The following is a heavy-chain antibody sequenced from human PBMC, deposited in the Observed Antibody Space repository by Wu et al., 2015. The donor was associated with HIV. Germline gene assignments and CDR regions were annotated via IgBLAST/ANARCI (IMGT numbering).Heavy chain of an antibody. Sequence: QVQLVQSGAEVKKPGASVKVSCETSGYTFTNYGINWVRQAPGQGLEWMGWINSYNGNRHYAQKLQSRFTMTTDTSTSTAYMELSSLRSEDTAVYYCGRRGLWDDGIEIVRGGMDVWGQGTTVTVS. CDR2: INSYNGNR. J-gene: IGHJ6*02. V-gene: IGHV1-18*01. CDR3: GRRGLWDDGIEIVRGGMDV. D-gene: IGHD3-10*01. CDR1: GYTFTNYG.